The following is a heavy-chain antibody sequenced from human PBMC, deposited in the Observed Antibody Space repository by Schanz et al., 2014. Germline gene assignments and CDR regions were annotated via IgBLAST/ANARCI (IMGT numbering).Heavy chain of an antibody. CDR1: GFTVNTNY. D-gene: IGHD1-26*01. V-gene: IGHV3-53*01. J-gene: IGHJ4*02. Sequence: EVQLVESGGGLIQPGGSLRLSCAVSGFTVNTNYMSWVRQAPGKGLECVSVLYTGGSTFYAESVRGRFFISRDSSKNTLFLHMNSLRAEDTAVYYCAREVGGSFGQHYWGQGALVTVSS. CDR3: AREVGGSFGQHY. CDR2: LYTGGST.